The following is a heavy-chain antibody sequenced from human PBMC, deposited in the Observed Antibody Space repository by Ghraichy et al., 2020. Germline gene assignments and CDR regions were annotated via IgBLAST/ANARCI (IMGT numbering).Heavy chain of an antibody. J-gene: IGHJ4*02. D-gene: IGHD4-17*01. CDR1: GFNFARHW. CDR3: ARDPYGDYKYGGTDY. V-gene: IGHV3-7*01. Sequence: GSLRLSCAASGFNFARHWMSWVRQVPGKGLEWVASIKSDGSDRYYVDSVKGGFTISRDNAENSVSLELTSLRAEDTAVYYCARDPYGDYKYGGTDYWGRGTLVSVSS. CDR2: IKSDGSDR.